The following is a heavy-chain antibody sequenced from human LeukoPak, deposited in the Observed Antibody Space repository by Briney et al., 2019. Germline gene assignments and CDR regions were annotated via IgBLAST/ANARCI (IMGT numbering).Heavy chain of an antibody. J-gene: IGHJ6*02. V-gene: IGHV3-23*01. D-gene: IGHD2/OR15-2a*01. CDR2: ISGSGGNT. CDR3: AKVESNIRSSRRGMDV. Sequence: GGPLRLSCAASGFTFSSFAMTWVRQAPGKGLEWVSGISGSGGNTYYADSVRGRFTISRDSSKNTLYLQMNSLRAEDTAKYYCAKVESNIRSSRRGMDVWGQGTTVTVSS. CDR1: GFTFSSFA.